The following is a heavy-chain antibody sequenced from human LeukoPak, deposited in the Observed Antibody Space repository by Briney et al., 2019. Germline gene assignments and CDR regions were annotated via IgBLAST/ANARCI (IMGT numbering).Heavy chain of an antibody. Sequence: GGSLRLSCAASGFTFSSFGMHWVRQAPGRGLEWVAVISYDGSNKYYADSVKGRFTISRDNSKNTLYLQMNSLRAEDTAVYYCAKDSGPDVVVTASLIDYWGQGTLVTVSS. V-gene: IGHV3-30*18. CDR2: ISYDGSNK. J-gene: IGHJ4*02. CDR1: GFTFSSFG. CDR3: AKDSGPDVVVTASLIDY. D-gene: IGHD2-21*02.